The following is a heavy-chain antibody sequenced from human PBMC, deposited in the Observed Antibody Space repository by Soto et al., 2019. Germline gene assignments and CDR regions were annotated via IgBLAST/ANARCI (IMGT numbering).Heavy chain of an antibody. D-gene: IGHD3-10*01. CDR2: INHSGST. V-gene: IGHV4-34*01. J-gene: IGHJ6*03. CDR3: ARGRQRDVLLWFGGNYYYYMDV. Sequence: SLTCAVYGGSFSGYYWSWIRQPPGKGLEWIGEINHSGSTNYNPSLKSRVTISVDTSKNQFSLKLSSVTAADTAVYYCARGRQRDVLLWFGGNYYYYMDVWGKGTTVTVSS. CDR1: GGSFSGYY.